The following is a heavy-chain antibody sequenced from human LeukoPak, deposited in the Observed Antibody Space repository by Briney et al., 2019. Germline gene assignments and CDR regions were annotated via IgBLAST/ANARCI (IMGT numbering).Heavy chain of an antibody. J-gene: IGHJ4*01. CDR3: ARARDFYGSASYYPDY. CDR2: VHYSGRA. CDR1: GGSISRSDYY. Sequence: SETLSLTCTVSGGSISRSDYYWGWIRQPPGKGPEWIGSVHYSGRAYYNPSLKSPVTISVDTSKNQFSLKVRSVTAADTAVYFCARARDFYGSASYYPDYWGHGTLVSVSS. V-gene: IGHV4-39*01. D-gene: IGHD3-10*01.